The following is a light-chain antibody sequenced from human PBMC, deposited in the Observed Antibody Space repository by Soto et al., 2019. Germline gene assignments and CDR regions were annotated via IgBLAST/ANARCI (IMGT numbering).Light chain of an antibody. CDR1: QTVRNNY. V-gene: IGKV3-20*01. J-gene: IGKJ5*01. CDR2: DAS. CDR3: QQYGSSPIT. Sequence: EIVMTQSPATLSVSPGERATLSCRASQTVRNNYLAWYQQKPGQAPRLLIYDASSRATGIPDRFSGSGSGTDFTLTISRLEPEDFAVYYCQQYGSSPITFGQGTRLEI.